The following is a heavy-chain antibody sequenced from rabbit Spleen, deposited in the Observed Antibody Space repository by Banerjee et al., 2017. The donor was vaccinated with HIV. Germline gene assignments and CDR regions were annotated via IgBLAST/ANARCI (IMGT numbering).Heavy chain of an antibody. Sequence: QSLEESGGDLVKPGASLTLTCTASGFSFSSSYYMCWVRQAPGKGLEYIACIYAGHSGSTYYASWAKGRFTISKTSSTTVTLQMTSLTAADTATYFCARGSATMTMVITGYYLNLWGPGTLVTVS. CDR2: IYAGHSGST. V-gene: IGHV1S40*01. CDR1: GFSFSSSYY. D-gene: IGHD2-1*01. J-gene: IGHJ4*01. CDR3: ARGSATMTMVITGYYLNL.